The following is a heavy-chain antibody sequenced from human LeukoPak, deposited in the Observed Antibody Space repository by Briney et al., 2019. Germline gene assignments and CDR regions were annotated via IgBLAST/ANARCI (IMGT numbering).Heavy chain of an antibody. V-gene: IGHV4-59*08. CDR2: IYYSGST. Sequence: PSETLSLTCTVSGGSISSYYWSWIRQPPGKGLEWLGYIYYSGSTNYNPSLKSRVTISVDTSKNQFSLKLSSVTAADTAVYYCARLPGIVGADYFNYWGQGTLVTVSS. CDR3: ARLPGIVGADYFNY. J-gene: IGHJ4*02. D-gene: IGHD1-26*01. CDR1: GGSISSYY.